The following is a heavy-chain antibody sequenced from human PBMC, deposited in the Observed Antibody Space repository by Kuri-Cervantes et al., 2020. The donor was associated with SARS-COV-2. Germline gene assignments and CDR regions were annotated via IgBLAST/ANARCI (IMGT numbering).Heavy chain of an antibody. J-gene: IGHJ4*02. CDR3: ARDYFDY. Sequence: ASVKVSCKASGYTLTSYGISWVRQAPGQGLEWMGWISAYNGNTNYAQKFQGRVTMTRDTSISTAYMELSRLRSDDTAVYYCARDYFDYWGQGTLVTVSS. V-gene: IGHV1-18*01. CDR2: ISAYNGNT. CDR1: GYTLTSYG.